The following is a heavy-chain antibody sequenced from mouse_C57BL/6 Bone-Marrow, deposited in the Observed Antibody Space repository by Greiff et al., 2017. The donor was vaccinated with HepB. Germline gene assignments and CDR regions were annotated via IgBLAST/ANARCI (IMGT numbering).Heavy chain of an antibody. J-gene: IGHJ4*01. D-gene: IGHD1-1*01. Sequence: QVHVKQSGAELARPGASVKLSCKASGYTFTSYGISWVKQSTGQGLEWIGEIYPRSGNTYYNEKFKGKATLTADKSSSTAYMELRSLTSEDSAVYFCARKVGGPMDYWGQGTSVTVSS. CDR3: ARKVGGPMDY. V-gene: IGHV1-81*01. CDR2: IYPRSGNT. CDR1: GYTFTSYG.